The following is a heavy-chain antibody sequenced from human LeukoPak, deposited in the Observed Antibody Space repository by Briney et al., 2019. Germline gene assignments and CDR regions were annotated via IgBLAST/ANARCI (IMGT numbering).Heavy chain of an antibody. V-gene: IGHV3-33*01. CDR2: IWYDGSRE. CDR1: GFSFSAYG. Sequence: GTSLRLSCAASGFSFSAYGMHWVRQAPGKGLEWVAVIWYDGSRESYTDSVQGPFTISRDNSKNTLYLQMNSLRAEDTAVYYCARSWQQLVFYFDYGGQGTLVTVSS. D-gene: IGHD6-13*01. J-gene: IGHJ4*02. CDR3: ARSWQQLVFYFDY.